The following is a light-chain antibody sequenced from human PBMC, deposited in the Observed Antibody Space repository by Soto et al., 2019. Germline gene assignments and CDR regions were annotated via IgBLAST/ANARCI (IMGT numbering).Light chain of an antibody. CDR3: QTWDTDIHAV. CDR2: LNSDGTH. V-gene: IGLV4-69*01. J-gene: IGLJ7*01. Sequence: QPVLTQSPSASASLGASVKLTCTLSSGHSSYAIAWHQQQPDKGPRYLMKLNSDGTHSKGDGIPDRFSGSSSGAERYLTISRLQSEDEADYYCQTWDTDIHAVFGGGTQLTVL. CDR1: SGHSSYA.